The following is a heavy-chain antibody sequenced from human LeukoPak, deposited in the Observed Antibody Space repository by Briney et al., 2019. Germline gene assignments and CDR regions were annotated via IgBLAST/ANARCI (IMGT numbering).Heavy chain of an antibody. V-gene: IGHV4-31*03. D-gene: IGHD6-6*01. CDR3: ARGEYSSSSDYFDY. CDR1: GGSISSGGYY. J-gene: IGHJ4*02. CDR2: IYYSGST. Sequence: SETLSLTCTVSGGSISSGGYYWGWIRQHPGKGLEWIGYIYYSGSTYYNPSLKSRVTISVDTSKNQFSLKLSSVTAADTAVYYCARGEYSSSSDYFDYWGQGTLVTVSS.